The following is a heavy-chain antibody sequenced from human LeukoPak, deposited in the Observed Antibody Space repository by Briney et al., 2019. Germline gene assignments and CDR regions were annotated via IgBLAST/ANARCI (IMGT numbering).Heavy chain of an antibody. D-gene: IGHD4-23*01. V-gene: IGHV3-30*18. CDR1: GFACNSYG. Sequence: GGSLSLSCSASGFACNSYGLQWARPAPGKGLEGVAYILYDGTIKHYGDSVKGRFTISRDNSKNTLYLQMNRLRPEDTAVYYCAKKRGDYGGNLEYWGEGTLVTASS. CDR2: ILYDGTIK. CDR3: AKKRGDYGGNLEY. J-gene: IGHJ4*02.